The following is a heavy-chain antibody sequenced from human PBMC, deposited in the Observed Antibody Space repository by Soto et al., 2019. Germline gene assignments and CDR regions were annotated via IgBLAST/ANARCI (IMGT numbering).Heavy chain of an antibody. CDR1: GFTFSSYW. CDR3: AREVGATWSVELYYYYYGMDV. J-gene: IGHJ6*02. D-gene: IGHD1-26*01. CDR2: IKQDGSEK. V-gene: IGHV3-7*05. Sequence: GGSLRLSCAASGFTFSSYWMSWVRQAPGKGLEWVANIKQDGSEKYYVDSVKGRFTISRDNAKNSLYLQMNSLRAEDTAVYYCAREVGATWSVELYYYYYGMDVWGQGTTVTVSS.